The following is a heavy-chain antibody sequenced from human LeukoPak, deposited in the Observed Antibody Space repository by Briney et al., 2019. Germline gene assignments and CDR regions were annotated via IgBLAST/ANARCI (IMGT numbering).Heavy chain of an antibody. CDR1: GYNFTSYW. CDR2: IYPGDSNT. D-gene: IGHD5-18*01. Sequence: GESLKISCKGSGYNFTSYWIGWVRQMPGKGLEWMGIIYPGDSNTRYSPSFQGQVIISADKSITTAYLQWSSLEASDTAMYYCARLQTAVQLWSPAGTFDYWGQGTLVTVSS. CDR3: ARLQTAVQLWSPAGTFDY. J-gene: IGHJ4*02. V-gene: IGHV5-51*01.